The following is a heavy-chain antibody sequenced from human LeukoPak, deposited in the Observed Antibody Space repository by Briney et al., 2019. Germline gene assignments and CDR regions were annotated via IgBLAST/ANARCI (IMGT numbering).Heavy chain of an antibody. D-gene: IGHD2-8*01. V-gene: IGHV1-24*01. CDR3: ATESGASVMGGLDI. CDR1: GDSLNELS. CDR2: FEPEEGET. Sequence: ASVKVSCKVSGDSLNELSIHWVRQAPGKGLEWMGGFEPEEGETLHAEKFEGRVNMTEDTSTGTAYLELSSLRSEDMGVYYCATESGASVMGGLDIWGQGILVTVSS. J-gene: IGHJ5*02.